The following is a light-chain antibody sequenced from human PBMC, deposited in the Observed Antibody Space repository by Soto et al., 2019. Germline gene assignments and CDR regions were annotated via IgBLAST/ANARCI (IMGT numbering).Light chain of an antibody. J-gene: IGKJ5*01. CDR1: QSVSSN. CDR2: GAS. V-gene: IGKV3-15*01. CDR3: QQYNNWLS. Sequence: DIVLTQSPGTLSLSPGERATLYCRASQSVSSNHLAWYQQKPGQAPRLLIYGASSRATGIPARFSGSGSGTDFTLTISSLQSEDYAVYYCQQYNNWLSFGQGTRLE.